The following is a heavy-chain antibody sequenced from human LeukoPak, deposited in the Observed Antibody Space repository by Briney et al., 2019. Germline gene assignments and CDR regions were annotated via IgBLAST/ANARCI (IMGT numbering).Heavy chain of an antibody. CDR3: ARELAARFDY. CDR2: IYSGST. CDR1: SGSISSGSYY. Sequence: SSETLSLTCTVSSGSISSGSYYWTWIRQPAGKGLEWIGRIYSGSTYYNPSLKSRVTISVDTSKNQFSLKLSSVTAADTAVYYCARELAARFDYWGQGTLVTVSS. V-gene: IGHV4-61*02. J-gene: IGHJ4*02. D-gene: IGHD6-13*01.